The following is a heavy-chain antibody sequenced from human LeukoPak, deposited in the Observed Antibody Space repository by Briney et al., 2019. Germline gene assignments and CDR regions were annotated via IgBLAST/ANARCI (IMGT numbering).Heavy chain of an antibody. CDR2: IIPIFGTA. CDR3: ARASAIAVDGDYYFDY. Sequence: SVKVPCKASGGTFSSYAISWVRQAPGQGLEWMGGIIPIFGTANYAQKFQGRVTITADESTSTAYMELSSLRSEDTAVYYCARASAIAVDGDYYFDYWGQGTLVTVSS. J-gene: IGHJ4*02. CDR1: GGTFSSYA. D-gene: IGHD6-19*01. V-gene: IGHV1-69*13.